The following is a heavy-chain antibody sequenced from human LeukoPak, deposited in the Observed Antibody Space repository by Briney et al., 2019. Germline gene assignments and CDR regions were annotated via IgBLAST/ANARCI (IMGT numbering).Heavy chain of an antibody. CDR3: TTYYVGEGGRGH. Sequence: KPSETLSLTCPVSGDSVSSAGYHWSWIRQAPGKGLEWIGHSGSPSYNPSLKSRVMISIDTSKNQFSLKVSTVTAADTAVYYCTTYYVGEGGRGHWGPGTLVTVSS. CDR2: SGSP. V-gene: IGHV4-61*08. J-gene: IGHJ4*02. CDR1: GDSVSSAGYH. D-gene: IGHD2-21*01.